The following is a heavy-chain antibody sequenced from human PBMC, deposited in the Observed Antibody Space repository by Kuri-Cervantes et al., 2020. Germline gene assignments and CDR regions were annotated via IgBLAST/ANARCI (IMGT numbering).Heavy chain of an antibody. J-gene: IGHJ4*02. Sequence: GGSLRLSCAASGFTFGLYAMHWVRQAPGKGLEWVALISDDGSNVYYADSVKGRFTISRDNAKNSLYLQMNSLRAEDTAAYYCARDSADGYGDYGDYWGQGTLVTVSS. D-gene: IGHD4-17*01. CDR1: GFTFGLYA. CDR2: ISDDGSNV. V-gene: IGHV3-30-3*01. CDR3: ARDSADGYGDYGDY.